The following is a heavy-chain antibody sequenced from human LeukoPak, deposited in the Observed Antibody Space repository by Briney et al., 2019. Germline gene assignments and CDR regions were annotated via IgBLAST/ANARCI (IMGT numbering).Heavy chain of an antibody. CDR1: GFTFSSYS. Sequence: GGSLRLSCAASGFTFSSYSMNWVRQAPGKGLEWVSYISSSSSTIYYADSVKGRFTISRDNSKNTLYLQMNSLRAEDTAVYYCAKGAGGYSYGLEYYFDYWGQGTLVTVSS. D-gene: IGHD5-18*01. V-gene: IGHV3-48*01. CDR2: ISSSSSTI. J-gene: IGHJ4*02. CDR3: AKGAGGYSYGLEYYFDY.